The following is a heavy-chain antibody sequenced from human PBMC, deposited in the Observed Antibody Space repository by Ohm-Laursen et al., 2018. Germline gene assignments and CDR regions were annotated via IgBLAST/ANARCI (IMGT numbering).Heavy chain of an antibody. Sequence: ASVKVSCKASGYTFSSYDIHWVRQATGQGLEWMGWMNPNSGNTGYAQKFQGRVTMTRNTSISTAYMELSSLRSEDTAVYYCATHYYDSSGPSWFDPWGQGTLVTVSS. J-gene: IGHJ5*02. CDR2: MNPNSGNT. D-gene: IGHD3-22*01. CDR1: GYTFSSYD. CDR3: ATHYYDSSGPSWFDP. V-gene: IGHV1-8*01.